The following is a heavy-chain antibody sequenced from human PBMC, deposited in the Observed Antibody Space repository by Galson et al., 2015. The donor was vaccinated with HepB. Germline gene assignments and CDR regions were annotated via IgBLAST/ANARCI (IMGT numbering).Heavy chain of an antibody. CDR1: GYTFTTYG. D-gene: IGHD1-14*01. J-gene: IGHJ2*01. CDR2: ISAYNGNT. V-gene: IGHV1-18*01. CDR3: ARARYNISPPDY. Sequence: SVKVSCKASGYTFTTYGISWVRQAPGQGLEWMGWISAYNGNTNYALKFQGRVTITTDTSTSTVYMEVRSLRSDDTAVYYCARARYNISPPDYWGRGALVTVSS.